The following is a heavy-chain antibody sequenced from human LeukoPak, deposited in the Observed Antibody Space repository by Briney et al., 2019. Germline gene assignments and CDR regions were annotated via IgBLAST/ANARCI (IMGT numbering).Heavy chain of an antibody. D-gene: IGHD3-22*01. CDR3: AKGEYYYDSSGYPYYFDY. V-gene: IGHV3-30*18. Sequence: GRSLRLSCAASGFTFSSYGMHWVRQAPGKGLEWVAVMSYDGSNKYYADSVKGRFTISRDNSKNTLYLQMNSLRAEDTAVYYCAKGEYYYDSSGYPYYFDYWGQGTLVTVSS. CDR2: MSYDGSNK. J-gene: IGHJ4*02. CDR1: GFTFSSYG.